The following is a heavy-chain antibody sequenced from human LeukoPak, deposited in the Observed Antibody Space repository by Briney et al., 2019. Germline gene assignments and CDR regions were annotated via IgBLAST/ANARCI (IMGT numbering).Heavy chain of an antibody. CDR1: GGSISSGSYY. CDR3: ARGEVGVNWFDP. D-gene: IGHD3-10*01. V-gene: IGHV4-61*02. CDR2: IYTSGST. Sequence: SETLSLTCTVSGGSISSGSYYWSWTRQPAGKGLEWIGRIYTSGSTNYNPSLKSRVTISVDTSKNQFSLNLSSVTAADTAVYYCARGEVGVNWFDPWGQGTLVTVSS. J-gene: IGHJ5*02.